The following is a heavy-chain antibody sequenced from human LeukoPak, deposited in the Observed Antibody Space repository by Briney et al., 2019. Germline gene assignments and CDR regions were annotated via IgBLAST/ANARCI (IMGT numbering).Heavy chain of an antibody. Sequence: PSETLSLTCTVSGGSISSSSYYWGWIRQPPGKGLEWIGSIYYSGSTYYNPCLKSRVTISVDTSKNQFSLKLSSVTAADTAVYYCARRTVKRNNWFDPWGQGTLVTVSS. CDR3: ARRTVKRNNWFDP. CDR1: GGSISSSSYY. CDR2: IYYSGST. D-gene: IGHD4-11*01. V-gene: IGHV4-39*01. J-gene: IGHJ5*02.